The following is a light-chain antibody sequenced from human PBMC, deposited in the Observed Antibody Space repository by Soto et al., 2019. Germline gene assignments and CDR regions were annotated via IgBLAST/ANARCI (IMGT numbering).Light chain of an antibody. V-gene: IGKV3-15*01. CDR1: QYISST. CDR2: GAT. CDR3: QQYNNWPRA. J-gene: IGKJ1*01. Sequence: EIVLTQSPTTLSVSPGDRATLSCVASQYISSTIAWYQQRSGQAPRLLIYGATTRATGIPARFSGCGSGTEFTLTISSLQPEDFAVYYCQQYNNWPRAFGQGTKVDIK.